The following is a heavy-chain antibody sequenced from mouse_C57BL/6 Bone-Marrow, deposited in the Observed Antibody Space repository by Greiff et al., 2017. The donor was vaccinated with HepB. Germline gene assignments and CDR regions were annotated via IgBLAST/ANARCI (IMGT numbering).Heavy chain of an antibody. CDR2: ISYSGST. J-gene: IGHJ1*03. D-gene: IGHD1-1*01. Sequence: EVQLQESGPGMVKPSQSLSLTCTVTGSSITSGYDWHWIRHFPGNKLEWMGYISYSGSTNYNPSLKSRISITHDTSKNHFFLKLNSVTTEDTATYYCARRDTTVVGYFDVWGTGTTVTVSS. CDR3: ARRDTTVVGYFDV. CDR1: GSSITSGYD. V-gene: IGHV3-1*01.